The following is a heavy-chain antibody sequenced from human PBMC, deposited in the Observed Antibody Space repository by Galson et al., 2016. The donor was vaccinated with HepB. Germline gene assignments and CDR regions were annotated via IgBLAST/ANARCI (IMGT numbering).Heavy chain of an antibody. CDR3: ARAVIAVAGFDFDC. CDR1: GFSLSTSGVA. Sequence: PALVKPTQTLTLTCTFSGFSLSTSGVAVGWIRQPPGKALEWLAVIYWDDDKRYSPFLRSRLTITKDTSKNQVVPTMTNMDPLDTATYYCARAVIAVAGFDFDCWGQGTLVTVSS. V-gene: IGHV2-5*02. D-gene: IGHD6-19*01. CDR2: IYWDDDK. J-gene: IGHJ4*02.